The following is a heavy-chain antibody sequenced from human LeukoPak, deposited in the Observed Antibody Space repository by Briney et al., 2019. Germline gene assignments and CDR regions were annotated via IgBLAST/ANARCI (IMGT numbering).Heavy chain of an antibody. CDR2: ISSSSSYM. D-gene: IGHD3-10*01. J-gene: IGHJ4*02. CDR1: GFTFSSYS. CDR3: ARDQLKTGSYFDY. Sequence: GGSLRLSCAASGFTFSSYSMNWVRQAPGRGLEWVSSISSSSSYMYYADSVKGRFTISRDNAKNSLYLQMNSLRAEDTAVYYCARDQLKTGSYFDYWGQGTLVTVSS. V-gene: IGHV3-21*01.